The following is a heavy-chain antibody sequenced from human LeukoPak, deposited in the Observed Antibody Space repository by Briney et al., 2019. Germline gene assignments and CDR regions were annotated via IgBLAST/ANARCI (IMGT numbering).Heavy chain of an antibody. Sequence: GGSLRLSCAASGFSINNYWMHWVRQAPGKGLVWVSHINGDGSSTTYVDSVKGRFTISRDDAKNTVYLQMNSLRAEDTAVYYCGRDSRYTIDSWGQGTLVTVSS. CDR2: INGDGSST. CDR1: GFSINNYW. J-gene: IGHJ4*02. CDR3: GRDSRYTIDS. V-gene: IGHV3-74*01. D-gene: IGHD1-14*01.